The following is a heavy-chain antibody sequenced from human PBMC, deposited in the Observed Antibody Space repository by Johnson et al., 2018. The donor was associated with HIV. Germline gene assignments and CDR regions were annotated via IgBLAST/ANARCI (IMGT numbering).Heavy chain of an antibody. Sequence: VQLVESGGDLVKPGGSLRLSCAASGFAFSNAWMSWVRQAPGKGLEWVGRIKSKTDGGTTDYAAPVKGRFTLSRVDSKNMLHLQMNSLSAGDTAVYYCARERSRGGYSGYDYGAFDIWGQGTMVTVSS. CDR3: ARERSRGGYSGYDYGAFDI. V-gene: IGHV3-15*01. D-gene: IGHD5-12*01. CDR2: IKSKTDGGTT. J-gene: IGHJ3*02. CDR1: GFAFSNAW.